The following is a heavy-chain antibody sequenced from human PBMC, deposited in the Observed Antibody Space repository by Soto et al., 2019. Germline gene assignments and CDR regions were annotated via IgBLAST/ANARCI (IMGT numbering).Heavy chain of an antibody. CDR3: ARDPGTVTTFGRGGGRFDY. J-gene: IGHJ4*02. V-gene: IGHV4-4*02. D-gene: IGHD4-17*01. Sequence: QVQLQESGPGLVKPSGTLSLICAVSGDSISRSYWWSWVRQPPGKGLEWIGEIYHSGSTNYNPSLGSRVTMSVDKAKIQFSLNLSSAPAADTAIYYCARDPGTVTTFGRGGGRFDYWCQGTLVTVSS. CDR1: GDSISRSYW. CDR2: IYHSGST.